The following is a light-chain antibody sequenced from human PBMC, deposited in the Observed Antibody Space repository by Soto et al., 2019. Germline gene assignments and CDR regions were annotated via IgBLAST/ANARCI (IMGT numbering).Light chain of an antibody. CDR3: QQRSNWPRIT. CDR2: YAS. CDR1: QSVSSSY. Sequence: EIVLTHCPDTLYLSPGEKATLSCGATQSVSSSYLAWYQQKPGQAPMLLIYYASNNTTSIPAGFSGSGSATVFTSTSSSLEPEDFSLYYCQQRSNWPRITFGQGTRVEI. V-gene: IGKV3D-20*02. J-gene: IGKJ5*01.